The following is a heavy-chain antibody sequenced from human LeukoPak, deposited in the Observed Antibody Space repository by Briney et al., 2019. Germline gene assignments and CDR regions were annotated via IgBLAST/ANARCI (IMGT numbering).Heavy chain of an antibody. V-gene: IGHV4-59*01. D-gene: IGHD3-10*01. Sequence: SETLSLTCTVSGGSISSYYWSWIRQPPGKGLGWIGYIYYSGSTNYNPSLKSRVTISVDTSKNQFSLKLSSVTAADTAVYYCARSGLWFGELFGWFDPWGQGTLVTVSS. CDR1: GGSISSYY. J-gene: IGHJ5*02. CDR2: IYYSGST. CDR3: ARSGLWFGELFGWFDP.